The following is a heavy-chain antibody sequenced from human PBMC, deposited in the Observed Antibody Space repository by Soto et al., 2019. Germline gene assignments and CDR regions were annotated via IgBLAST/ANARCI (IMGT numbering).Heavy chain of an antibody. CDR3: ARDSNQDTAMVTNVLGYFGY. J-gene: IGHJ4*02. Sequence: QVQLVESGGGVVQPGRSLRLSCAASGFTFSSYAMHWVRQAPGKGLEWVAVISYDGSNKYYADSVKGRFTISRDNSKNTLYLQMNSLRAEDTAVYYCARDSNQDTAMVTNVLGYFGYWGQGTLVTVSS. D-gene: IGHD5-18*01. CDR2: ISYDGSNK. V-gene: IGHV3-30-3*01. CDR1: GFTFSSYA.